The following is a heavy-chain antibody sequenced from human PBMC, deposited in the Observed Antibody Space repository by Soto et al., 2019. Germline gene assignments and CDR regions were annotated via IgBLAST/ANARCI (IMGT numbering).Heavy chain of an antibody. CDR3: VRRHVSATGIDWFDP. D-gene: IGHD6-13*01. V-gene: IGHV1-3*01. CDR2: INAANGDT. Sequence: GASVKVSCKASGYTFTSYGIHWVRQAPGQRLEWRGWINAANGDTKYSPKFQGRVTITRDTSASTAYMELSSLRSEDTAVYYCVRRHVSATGIDWFDPWGQGTLVTVSS. J-gene: IGHJ5*02. CDR1: GYTFTSYG.